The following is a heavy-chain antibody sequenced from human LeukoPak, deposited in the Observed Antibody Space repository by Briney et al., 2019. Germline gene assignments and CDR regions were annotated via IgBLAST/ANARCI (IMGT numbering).Heavy chain of an antibody. CDR1: GGSISSYY. V-gene: IGHV4-59*01. CDR2: IYYSGST. D-gene: IGHD4-11*01. CDR3: ARYRGKTTVSSLDWFDP. J-gene: IGHJ5*02. Sequence: SETLSLTCTVSGGSISSYYWSWIRQPPGKGLEWIGYIYYSGSTKYNPSLKSRVTISVDTSKNQFSLKLSSVTAADTAVYYCARYRGKTTVSSLDWFDPWGQGTLVTVFS.